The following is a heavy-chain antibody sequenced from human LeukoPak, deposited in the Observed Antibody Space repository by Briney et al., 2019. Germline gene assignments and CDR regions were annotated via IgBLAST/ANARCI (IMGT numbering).Heavy chain of an antibody. J-gene: IGHJ2*01. V-gene: IGHV3-48*03. D-gene: IGHD5-12*01. CDR2: ISRSGRTI. Sequence: GGSLRLSCAASRFTFISYEINWVRRAPGKGLEWVSYISRSGRTIYDADSVKGRFTISRDNAKNSLYLQMNSLRAEDTAVYYCARVYSGSWYFDLWGRGTVVTVSS. CDR1: RFTFISYE. CDR3: ARVYSGSWYFDL.